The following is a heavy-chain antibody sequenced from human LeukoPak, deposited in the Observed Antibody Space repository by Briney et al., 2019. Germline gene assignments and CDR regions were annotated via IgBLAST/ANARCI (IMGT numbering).Heavy chain of an antibody. J-gene: IGHJ5*02. CDR3: ARVSYGQIGWFDP. V-gene: IGHV1-18*01. Sequence: ASVKVSCKASGYTFTSYDINWVRQATGRGLEWMGWISAYNGNTNYAQKLQGRVTMTTDTSTSTAYMELRSLRSDDTAVYYCARVSYGQIGWFDPWGQGTLVTVSS. CDR1: GYTFTSYD. CDR2: ISAYNGNT. D-gene: IGHD2/OR15-2a*01.